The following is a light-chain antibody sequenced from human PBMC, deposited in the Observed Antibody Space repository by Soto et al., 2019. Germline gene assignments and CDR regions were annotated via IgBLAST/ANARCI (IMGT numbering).Light chain of an antibody. CDR1: QTIYNNY. CDR3: QQFTFPVWT. Sequence: EVVLTQSPGTLSLSPGESATLSCRASQTIYNNYLAWYQQKPGQAPRLLIYGASSRATDITDRFSASGSGTDFTLTIRRLEPEDFAVYYCQQFTFPVWTFGQGTRVEVK. V-gene: IGKV3-20*01. CDR2: GAS. J-gene: IGKJ1*01.